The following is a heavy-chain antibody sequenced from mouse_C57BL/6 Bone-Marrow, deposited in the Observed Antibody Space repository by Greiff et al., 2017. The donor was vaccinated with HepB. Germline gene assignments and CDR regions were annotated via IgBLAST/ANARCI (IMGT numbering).Heavy chain of an antibody. Sequence: EVNLVESGGGLVQPGGSLSLSCAASGFTFTDYYMSWVRQPPGKALEWLGFIRNKANGYTTEYSASVKGRFTISRDNSQSILYLQMNALRAEDSATYYCARYIGYYLYWYFDVWGTGTTVTVSS. J-gene: IGHJ1*03. CDR3: ARYIGYYLYWYFDV. CDR2: IRNKANGYTT. D-gene: IGHD2-3*01. CDR1: GFTFTDYY. V-gene: IGHV7-3*01.